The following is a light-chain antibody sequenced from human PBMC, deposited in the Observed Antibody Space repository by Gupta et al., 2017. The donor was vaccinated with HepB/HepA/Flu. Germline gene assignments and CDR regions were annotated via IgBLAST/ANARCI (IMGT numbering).Light chain of an antibody. CDR2: SNN. J-gene: IGLJ2*01. CDR1: SSNIGSNT. V-gene: IGLV1-44*01. Sequence: QSVLTQPPSASGTPGQRVTISCSGSSSNIGSNTVNWSQQLPGTAPNLLIYSNNQRPSGVPARFSGSKSGTSASLAISGLQAEDEADYYCAAWDDSRNGPVFGGGTKLTVL. CDR3: AAWDDSRNGPV.